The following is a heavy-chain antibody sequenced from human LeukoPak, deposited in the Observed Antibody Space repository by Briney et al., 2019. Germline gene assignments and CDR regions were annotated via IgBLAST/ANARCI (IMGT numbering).Heavy chain of an antibody. CDR1: GFTFSSYA. D-gene: IGHD1-1*01. CDR2: ISDSGYGT. J-gene: IGHJ3*02. Sequence: GGSLRLSCAASGFTFSSYAMGWVRQAPGKGLEWVSAISDSGYGTYYADSVKGRFTISRDNSKNTLYLQMNSLRAEDTASYYCAKKFRERRNDRAFDIWGQGTMVTVSS. V-gene: IGHV3-23*01. CDR3: AKKFRERRNDRAFDI.